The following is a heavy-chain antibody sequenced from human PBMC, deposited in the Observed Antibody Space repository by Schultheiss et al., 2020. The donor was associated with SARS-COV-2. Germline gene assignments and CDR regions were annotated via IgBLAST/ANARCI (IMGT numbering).Heavy chain of an antibody. CDR3: AILSSSSSLVTFDI. Sequence: SETLSLTCAVYGGSFSGYYWSWIRQPPGKGLEWIGEINHSGSTNYNPSLKSRVTISVDTSKNQFSLKLSSVTAADTAVYYCAILSSSSSLVTFDIWGQGTMVTVSS. CDR1: GGSFSGYY. D-gene: IGHD6-13*01. V-gene: IGHV4-34*01. J-gene: IGHJ3*02. CDR2: INHSGST.